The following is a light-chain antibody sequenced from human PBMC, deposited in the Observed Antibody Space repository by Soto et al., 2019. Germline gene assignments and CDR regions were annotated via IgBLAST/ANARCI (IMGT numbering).Light chain of an antibody. V-gene: IGKV1-5*03. CDR1: QSISRW. CDR3: QQYNSYPWT. Sequence: DIQMTQSPSTLSASVGDRVTITCRASQSISRWLAWHQQKPGKAPKLLIYKASSLESGVPSRFSGSGSGTEFTLTISSLQPDDFATYYCQQYNSYPWTFGQGTKVDVK. CDR2: KAS. J-gene: IGKJ1*01.